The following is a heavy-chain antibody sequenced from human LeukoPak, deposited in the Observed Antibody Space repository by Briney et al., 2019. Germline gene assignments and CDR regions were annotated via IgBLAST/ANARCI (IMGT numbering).Heavy chain of an antibody. Sequence: PSQTLSLTCTVSGGSISSGGYYWSWIRQHPGKGLQLIGHIYYSGSTYYNPSLKSRVTISVDTSKNPFSLKLSSVTAADTAVYYCARSSSWYYFDYWGQGTLVTVSS. CDR1: GGSISSGGYY. V-gene: IGHV4-31*03. D-gene: IGHD6-13*01. CDR2: IYYSGST. CDR3: ARSSSWYYFDY. J-gene: IGHJ4*02.